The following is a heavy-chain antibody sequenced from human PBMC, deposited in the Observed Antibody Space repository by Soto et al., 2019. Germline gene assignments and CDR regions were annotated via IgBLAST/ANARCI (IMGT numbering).Heavy chain of an antibody. Sequence: ASVKVSCKASGYTFTSYYMHWVRQAPGQGLEWMGRINAGSGNTKYSQKFQGRVTITRDTSASTAYMELSSLRSEDTAVYYCARDEGQLLWFGEIPTEYYLDYWGQGTLVTVSS. D-gene: IGHD3-10*01. J-gene: IGHJ4*02. CDR3: ARDEGQLLWFGEIPTEYYLDY. CDR2: INAGSGNT. CDR1: GYTFTSYY. V-gene: IGHV1-3*01.